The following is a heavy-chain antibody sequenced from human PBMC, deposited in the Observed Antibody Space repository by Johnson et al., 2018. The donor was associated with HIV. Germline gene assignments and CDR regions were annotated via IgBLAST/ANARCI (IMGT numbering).Heavy chain of an antibody. CDR3: ARGVSPERQAGPDAFDI. CDR1: GFTVSSNY. J-gene: IGHJ3*02. Sequence: VQLVESGGGLVQPGGSLRLSCAASGFTVSSNYMSWVRQAPGKGLEWVSLIYSGGSTYYADSVKGRFTISRDNSKNTLYLQMNSLRAEDTAVYYCARGVSPERQAGPDAFDIWGQGTMVTVSS. D-gene: IGHD1-14*01. V-gene: IGHV3-66*02. CDR2: IYSGGST.